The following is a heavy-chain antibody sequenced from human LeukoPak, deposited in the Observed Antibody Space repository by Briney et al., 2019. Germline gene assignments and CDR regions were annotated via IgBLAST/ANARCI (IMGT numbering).Heavy chain of an antibody. CDR2: MNPNSGNT. V-gene: IGHV1-8*01. Sequence: ASVKVSCKASGYTFTSYDINWVRQATGQGLEWMGWMNPNSGNTGYAQKFQGRVTMTRNTSISTAYMELSSLRSEDTAVYYCARAALWFGEKGMDVWGQGTTVTVSS. J-gene: IGHJ6*02. CDR1: GYTFTSYD. D-gene: IGHD3-10*01. CDR3: ARAALWFGEKGMDV.